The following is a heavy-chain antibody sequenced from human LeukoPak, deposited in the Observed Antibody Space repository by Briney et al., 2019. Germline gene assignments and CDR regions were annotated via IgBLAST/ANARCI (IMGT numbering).Heavy chain of an antibody. J-gene: IGHJ4*02. CDR3: ARPSGGHDSSDY. V-gene: IGHV5-51*01. D-gene: IGHD3-22*01. CDR2: IYPGDSDT. Sequence: GESLKISCKGSGYTFTTYWIGWVRQMPEKGLEWMGIIYPGDSDTRYSPSFQSQVTISADKSISTAYLQWNSLKASDTAMYYCARPSGGHDSSDYWGQGTLVTVSS. CDR1: GYTFTTYW.